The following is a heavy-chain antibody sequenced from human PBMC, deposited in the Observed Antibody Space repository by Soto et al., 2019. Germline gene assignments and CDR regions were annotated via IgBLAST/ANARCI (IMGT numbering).Heavy chain of an antibody. CDR2: ISYDGSNK. J-gene: IGHJ4*02. Sequence: QVQLVESGGGVVQPGRSLRLSCAASGFTFSSYAMHWVRQAPGKGLEWVAVISYDGSNKYYADSVKGRFTISRDNSKNTLYLQMNSLRAEDTAVYYCARDLVGYYDSSGGFDYWGQGTLVTVSS. CDR3: ARDLVGYYDSSGGFDY. V-gene: IGHV3-30-3*01. D-gene: IGHD3-22*01. CDR1: GFTFSSYA.